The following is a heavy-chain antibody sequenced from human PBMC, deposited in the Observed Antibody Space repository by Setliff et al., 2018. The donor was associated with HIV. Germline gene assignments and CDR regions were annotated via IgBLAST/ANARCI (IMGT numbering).Heavy chain of an antibody. D-gene: IGHD5-12*01. V-gene: IGHV1-2*02. CDR3: ASAGAWQRNALDI. J-gene: IGHJ3*02. CDR1: GYTFTGYY. Sequence: GASVNVSCKASGYTFTGYYMHWVRQAPGQGLEWMGWVNPNNGGTNYAQKFQGRVTMTRDTSTSTVYMELSSLRSEDTAVYYCASAGAWQRNALDIWGQGTMVNVSS. CDR2: VNPNNGGT.